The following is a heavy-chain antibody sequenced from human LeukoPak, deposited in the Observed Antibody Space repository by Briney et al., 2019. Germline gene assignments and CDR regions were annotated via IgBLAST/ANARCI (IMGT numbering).Heavy chain of an antibody. J-gene: IGHJ4*02. CDR3: ASLNRASRVIDY. D-gene: IGHD1-14*01. Sequence: SETLSLTCTVSGDSISSSVYYWTWIRQTPGKELEWIGTMYYTGSTYYNPSLKSRVTISVDTSKNQFSLKLSSVTAADTAVYYCASLNRASRVIDYWGQGTLVTVSS. CDR2: MYYTGST. CDR1: GDSISSSVYY. V-gene: IGHV4-39*07.